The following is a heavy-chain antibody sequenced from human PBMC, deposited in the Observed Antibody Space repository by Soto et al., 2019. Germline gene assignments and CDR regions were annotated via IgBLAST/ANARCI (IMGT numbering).Heavy chain of an antibody. D-gene: IGHD6-13*01. Sequence: SETLSLTCAVSGGSISSSNWWSWVRQPPGKGLEWIGEIYHSGSTNYNPSLKSRVTISVDKSKNQFSLKLSSVTAADTAVYYCARVRAGGSGIAAAGPFDYWGQGTLVTVSS. CDR3: ARVRAGGSGIAAAGPFDY. CDR2: IYHSGST. J-gene: IGHJ4*02. CDR1: GGSISSSNW. V-gene: IGHV4-4*02.